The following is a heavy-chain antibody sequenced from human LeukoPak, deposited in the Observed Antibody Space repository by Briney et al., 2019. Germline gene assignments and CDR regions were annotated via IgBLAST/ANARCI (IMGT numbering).Heavy chain of an antibody. D-gene: IGHD3-10*01. Sequence: GGSLRLSCAASGFTFSTYWMHWVRQAPGKGLVWVSRIKSDGSATTYAVFVKGRFTVSRDNAKNTLYLQMSRLRAEDTAMYFCARVGGRGSIGGDCWGQGTLVTVSS. CDR2: IKSDGSAT. CDR1: GFTFSTYW. CDR3: ARVGGRGSIGGDC. J-gene: IGHJ4*02. V-gene: IGHV3-74*03.